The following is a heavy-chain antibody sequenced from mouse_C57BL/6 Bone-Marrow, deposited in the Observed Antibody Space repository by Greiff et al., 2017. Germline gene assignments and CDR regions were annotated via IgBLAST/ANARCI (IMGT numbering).Heavy chain of an antibody. J-gene: IGHJ1*03. D-gene: IGHD2-3*01. CDR1: GFSLTSYG. CDR2: IWSGGST. CDR3: ARNEGGGYYFWYFDV. V-gene: IGHV2-2*01. Sequence: QVQLKESGPGLVQPSQSLSITCTVSGFSLTSYGVHWVRQSPGKGLEWLGVIWSGGSTDYNAAFISRLSISKDNSKSQVFFKMNSRQADDTAIYYCARNEGGGYYFWYFDVWGTGTTVTVSS.